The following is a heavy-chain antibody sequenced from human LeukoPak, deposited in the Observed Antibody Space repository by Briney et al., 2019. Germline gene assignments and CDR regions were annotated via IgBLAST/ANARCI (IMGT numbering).Heavy chain of an antibody. CDR1: GFIFSSYG. J-gene: IGHJ4*02. CDR2: ISYDGSNK. D-gene: IGHD2-2*02. Sequence: GGSLRLSCAASGFIFSSYGMHWVRQAPGKGLEWVAVISYDGSNKYYADSVKGRFTISRDNSKNTLYLQMNSLRAEDTAVYYCASGPYTLWGQGTLVTVSS. CDR3: ASGPYTL. V-gene: IGHV3-30*19.